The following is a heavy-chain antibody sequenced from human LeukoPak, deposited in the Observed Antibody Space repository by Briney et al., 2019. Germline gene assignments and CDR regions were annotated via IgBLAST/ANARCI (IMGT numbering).Heavy chain of an antibody. D-gene: IGHD6-13*01. CDR1: GYTFTSYG. V-gene: IGHV1-18*01. CDR3: ARKVAAAGTLAWFDP. CDR2: ISAYNGNT. Sequence: ASVKVSCKASGYTFTSYGISWVRQAPGQGLEWVGWISAYNGNTNYAQKLQGRVTMTTDTSTSTAYMELRSLRSDDTAVYYCARKVAAAGTLAWFDPWGQGTLVTVSS. J-gene: IGHJ5*02.